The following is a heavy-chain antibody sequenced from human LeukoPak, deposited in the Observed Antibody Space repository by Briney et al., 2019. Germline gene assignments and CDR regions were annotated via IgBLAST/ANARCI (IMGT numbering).Heavy chain of an antibody. CDR3: AKDVTTVTTEGDY. Sequence: GGSLRLSCAASGFTFSSYGMHWVRQAPGKGLEWVAFIRYDGSNKYYVDSVKGRFTISRDNSKNTLSLQMNSLRPDDTAMYYCAKDVTTVTTEGDYWGQGTLVTVSS. V-gene: IGHV3-30*02. D-gene: IGHD4-17*01. J-gene: IGHJ4*02. CDR2: IRYDGSNK. CDR1: GFTFSSYG.